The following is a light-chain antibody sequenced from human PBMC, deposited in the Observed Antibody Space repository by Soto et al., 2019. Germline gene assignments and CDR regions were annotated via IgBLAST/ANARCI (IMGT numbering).Light chain of an antibody. CDR2: EVS. Sequence: QSALTQPASVSGSPGQWITISCTGTSIDVGDYDYVYWYQQYAGKAPKMMIYEVSNRPSGVSNRFSGSTSGNTASLTISGLQAEDEADYYYSSYRSSNTLLFGGGTKLTVL. V-gene: IGLV2-14*01. CDR3: SSYRSSNTLL. J-gene: IGLJ2*01. CDR1: SIDVGDYDY.